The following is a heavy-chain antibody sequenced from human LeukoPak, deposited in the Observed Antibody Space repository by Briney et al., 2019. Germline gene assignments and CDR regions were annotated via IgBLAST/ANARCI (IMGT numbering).Heavy chain of an antibody. D-gene: IGHD5-18*01. J-gene: IGHJ4*02. CDR2: ISNDGSKK. CDR3: AKDRYSYAFEYSDS. V-gene: IGHV3-30*18. CDR1: GFTFSSYG. Sequence: GSLRLSCAASGFTFSSYGMHWVRPAPGKGLDWVAGISNDGSKKYYADSVKGRFTISRDNSKNTLSLQVSSLRTEDTAVYYCAKDRYSYAFEYSDSWGQGTLVTVSS.